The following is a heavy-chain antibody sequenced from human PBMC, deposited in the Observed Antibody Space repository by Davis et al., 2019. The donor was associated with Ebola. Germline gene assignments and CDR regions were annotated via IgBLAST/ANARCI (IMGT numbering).Heavy chain of an antibody. CDR3: AREGDDDGDYGREDY. D-gene: IGHD4-17*01. J-gene: IGHJ4*02. CDR1: GFTFSTSW. Sequence: PGGSLRLSCVASGFTFSTSWMAWVRQAPGKGLEWVANIKEDGSQTYYVDSVMGRFTISRDNSKNLLYLQMNGLKVEDTAVYYCAREGDDDGDYGREDYWGQGTLVSVSS. V-gene: IGHV3-7*01. CDR2: IKEDGSQT.